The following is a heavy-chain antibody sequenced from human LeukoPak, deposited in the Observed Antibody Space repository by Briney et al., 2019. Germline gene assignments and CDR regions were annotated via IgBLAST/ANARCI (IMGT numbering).Heavy chain of an antibody. CDR3: ARDASDYWFFDL. V-gene: IGHV3-48*03. CDR1: GFTFSSYE. D-gene: IGHD3-3*01. Sequence: GGSLRLACAASGFTFSSYEMNWVRQAPGKGLEWVSYISSSGSTIYYADALKGRFTISRDNAKNSLYLQMNSRRAEDTALYYCARDASDYWFFDLWGRGTLVTVSS. CDR2: ISSSGSTI. J-gene: IGHJ2*01.